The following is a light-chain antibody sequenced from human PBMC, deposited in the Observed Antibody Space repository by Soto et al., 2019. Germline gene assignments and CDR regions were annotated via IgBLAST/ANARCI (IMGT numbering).Light chain of an antibody. CDR1: QSINSR. CDR3: QQYNNYWT. J-gene: IGKJ1*01. CDR2: KAS. Sequence: DIQMTQSPSTLSASVGDRVTITCRASQSINSRLAWYQQKPGKAPNLLIYKASSLESGVPSRFSGSGSGTEFTLTISSVQADDFATYYCQQYNNYWTFGQGTKVEIK. V-gene: IGKV1-5*03.